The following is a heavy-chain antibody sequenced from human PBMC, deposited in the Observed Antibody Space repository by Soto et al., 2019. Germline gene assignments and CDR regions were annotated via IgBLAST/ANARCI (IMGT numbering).Heavy chain of an antibody. D-gene: IGHD3-16*01. CDR2: IYYSGST. J-gene: IGHJ6*02. Sequence: SETLSLTCTVSGGSISSYYWSWIRQPPGKGLEWIGYIYYSGSTNYNPSLKSRVTISVDTSKNQFSLKLSSVTAADTAVYYCARGGGESYYYYGMDVWGQGTTVTVSS. V-gene: IGHV4-59*01. CDR3: ARGGGESYYYYGMDV. CDR1: GGSISSYY.